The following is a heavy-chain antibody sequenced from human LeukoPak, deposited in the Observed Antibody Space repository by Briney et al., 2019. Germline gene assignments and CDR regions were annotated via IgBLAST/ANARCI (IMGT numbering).Heavy chain of an antibody. V-gene: IGHV5-51*01. CDR3: ARRYSSSWYDLVEY. J-gene: IGHJ4*02. CDR1: GYSFTSYW. D-gene: IGHD6-13*01. CDR2: IYPGDSDT. Sequence: GESLKISCKGSGYSFTSYWIGWVRQLPGKGLEWMGIIYPGDSDTRYSPSFQGQVTISADKSISTAYLQWSSLKAADTAMYYCARRYSSSWYDLVEYWGQGTLVTVSS.